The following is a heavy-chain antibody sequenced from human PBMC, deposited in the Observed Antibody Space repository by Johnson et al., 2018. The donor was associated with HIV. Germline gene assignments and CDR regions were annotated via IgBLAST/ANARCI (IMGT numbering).Heavy chain of an antibody. Sequence: HVQLVESGGGVVQPGGSLTLSCAASGFVFSDYVMHWVRQAPGKGLDWVTFIRYDGSGKYYADSVNGRFTISGDNSKNSLYLQMNSLRAEDTAVYYCARVGATAAFDIWGQGTMVTVSS. CDR1: GFVFSDYV. D-gene: IGHD1-26*01. CDR3: ARVGATAAFDI. CDR2: IRYDGSGK. J-gene: IGHJ3*02. V-gene: IGHV3-30*02.